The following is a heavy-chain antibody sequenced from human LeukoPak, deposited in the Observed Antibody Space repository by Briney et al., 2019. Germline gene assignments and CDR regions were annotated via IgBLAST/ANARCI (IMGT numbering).Heavy chain of an antibody. Sequence: ASVKVSCKASGHTFTSYGISWLRQAPGQGLEWMGSISAYNGNTNYPQKVQGRVTMTTDTPTSPAYMDLRSLRSDDTAVYYCARGRLSTGTMFDPWGQGTLVTVSS. CDR2: ISAYNGNT. J-gene: IGHJ5*02. CDR1: GHTFTSYG. V-gene: IGHV1-18*01. CDR3: ARGRLSTGTMFDP. D-gene: IGHD1-7*01.